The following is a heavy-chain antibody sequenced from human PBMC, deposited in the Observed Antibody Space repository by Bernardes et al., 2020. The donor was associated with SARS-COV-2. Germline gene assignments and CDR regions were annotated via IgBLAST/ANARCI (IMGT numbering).Heavy chain of an antibody. J-gene: IGHJ6*02. CDR2: ISTNGGST. D-gene: IGHD6-19*01. Sequence: GGSLRLSCSASGFTFSSYAIHWVRQAPGRGLQYVSAISTNGGSTYYADSVKGRFTISRDNSKNTLYLQMSSLTPEDTAVYYCARTIAVAGHGDYYYGMDVWGQGTTVTVSS. CDR3: ARTIAVAGHGDYYYGMDV. CDR1: GFTFSSYA. V-gene: IGHV3-64D*06.